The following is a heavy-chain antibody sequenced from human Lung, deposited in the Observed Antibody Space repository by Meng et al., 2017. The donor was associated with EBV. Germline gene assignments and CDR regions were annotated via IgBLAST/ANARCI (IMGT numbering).Heavy chain of an antibody. Sequence: VERGEWGGGVVQPGRSLRLSGAAAGCTFSSDGMFWVRQAPGKGPEWVAVLPSDGGNTYYSDSVKGRFTISRDNSKKTLYLQMNSLRAEDTAVYYCARDLSGRFDPWGQGTLVTASS. CDR2: LPSDGGNT. J-gene: IGHJ5*02. D-gene: IGHD1-26*01. CDR3: ARDLSGRFDP. CDR1: GCTFSSDG. V-gene: IGHV3-30*03.